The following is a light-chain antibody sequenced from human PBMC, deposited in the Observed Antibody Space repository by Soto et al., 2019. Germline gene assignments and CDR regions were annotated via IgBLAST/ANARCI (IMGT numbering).Light chain of an antibody. CDR1: SSDVGGYDY. CDR3: SAYTTSNTLI. Sequence: QSVLTQPASVSRSPGQSVTISCTGTSSDVGGYDYVSWYQQHPGTAPKLILYEVNNRPSGVSNRFSGSKSGNTPSLIISGLQTENEANYYCSAYTTSNTLIFGAGTKVTVL. CDR2: EVN. V-gene: IGLV2-14*01. J-gene: IGLJ1*01.